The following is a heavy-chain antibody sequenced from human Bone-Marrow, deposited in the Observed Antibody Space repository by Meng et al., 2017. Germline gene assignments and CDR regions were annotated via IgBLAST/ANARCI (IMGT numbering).Heavy chain of an antibody. Sequence: GESLKISCAASGFTFSSYAMHWVRQAPGKGLEWVAVISYDGSNKYYADSVKGRFTISRDNSKNTLYLQMNSLRAEDTAVYYCAKDRVEYYYGSGSYYPLNWGQGTLVTVSS. J-gene: IGHJ4*02. D-gene: IGHD3-10*01. CDR1: GFTFSSYA. CDR2: ISYDGSNK. V-gene: IGHV3-30*04. CDR3: AKDRVEYYYGSGSYYPLN.